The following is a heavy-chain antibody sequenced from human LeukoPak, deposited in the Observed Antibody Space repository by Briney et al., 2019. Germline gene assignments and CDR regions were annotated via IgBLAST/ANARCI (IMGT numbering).Heavy chain of an antibody. D-gene: IGHD3-10*01. CDR3: ARGEFLLDAFDI. J-gene: IGHJ3*02. CDR1: GYNFDNYG. Sequence: GASVKVSCKSSGYNFDNYGIGWVRQAPGQGLGWMGWISPYSGNTNYGQKLQGRVTMTTDTSTNTAYMELRRLSLDDRAIYYCARGEFLLDAFDIWGQGTMVTVSS. CDR2: ISPYSGNT. V-gene: IGHV1-18*01.